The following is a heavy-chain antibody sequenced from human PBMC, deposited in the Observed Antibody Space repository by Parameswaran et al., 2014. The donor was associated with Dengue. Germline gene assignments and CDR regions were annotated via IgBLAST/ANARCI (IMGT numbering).Heavy chain of an antibody. Sequence: WIRQPPGKGLEWIGYIYYSGSTYYNPSLKSRVTISVDTSKNQFSLKLSSVTAADTAVYYCARDQGAGYCSGGSCYEGFDYWGQGTLVTVSS. J-gene: IGHJ4*02. V-gene: IGHV4-31*02. CDR3: ARDQGAGYCSGGSCYEGFDY. D-gene: IGHD2-15*01. CDR2: IYYSGST.